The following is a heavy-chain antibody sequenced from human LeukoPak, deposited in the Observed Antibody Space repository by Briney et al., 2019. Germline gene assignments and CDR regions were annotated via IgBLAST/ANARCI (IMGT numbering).Heavy chain of an antibody. CDR2: INPNSGGT. J-gene: IGHJ6*02. CDR3: ATRTAGAAGHYYYYYYGMDV. CDR1: GYTFTGYY. V-gene: IGHV1-2*02. Sequence: ASVKVSCKASGYTFTGYYMHWVRQAPGQGLEWMGWINPNSGGTNYAQKFQGRVTMTRDTSISTAYMELSRLRSDDTAVYYCATRTAGAAGHYYYYYYGMDVWGQGTTVTVSS. D-gene: IGHD6-13*01.